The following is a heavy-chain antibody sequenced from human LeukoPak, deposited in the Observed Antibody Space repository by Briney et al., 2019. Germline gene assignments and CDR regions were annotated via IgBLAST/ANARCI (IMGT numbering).Heavy chain of an antibody. CDR3: ARGRPYYDILTGDYYYYGMDV. CDR2: IIPIFGTA. CDR1: GGTSSSYA. D-gene: IGHD3-9*01. Sequence: ASVKVSCKASGGTSSSYAISWVRQAPGQGLEWMGGIIPIFGTANYAQKFQGRVTITADESTSTAYMELSSLRSEDTAVYYCARGRPYYDILTGDYYYYGMDVWGQGTTVTVSS. V-gene: IGHV1-69*13. J-gene: IGHJ6*02.